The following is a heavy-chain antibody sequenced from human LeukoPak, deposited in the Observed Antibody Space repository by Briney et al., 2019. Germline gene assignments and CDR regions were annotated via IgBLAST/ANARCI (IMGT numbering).Heavy chain of an antibody. CDR2: IIPIFGTA. V-gene: IGHV1-69*13. CDR1: GGTFSSYA. CDR3: AGYRVFGVVIIRPQDY. J-gene: IGHJ4*02. Sequence: GASVKVSCKASGGTFSSYAISWVRQAPGQGLEWMGGIIPIFGTANYAQKFQGRVTITADESTSTAYMELSSLRSEDTAVYYCAGYRVFGVVIIRPQDYWGQGTLVTVSS. D-gene: IGHD3-3*01.